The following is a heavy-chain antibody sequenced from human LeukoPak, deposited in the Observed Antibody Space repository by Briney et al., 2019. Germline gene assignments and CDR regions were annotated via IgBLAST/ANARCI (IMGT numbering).Heavy chain of an antibody. J-gene: IGHJ6*02. CDR3: ARDDFWSGYRAPFRYGMDV. V-gene: IGHV3-33*01. CDR1: GFTFSSYG. Sequence: GRSLRLSCAASGFTFSSYGVHWVRQAPGKGLEWVAVIWYDGSNKYYADSVKGRFTISRDNSKNTLYLQMNSLRAEDTAVYYCARDDFWSGYRAPFRYGMDVWGQGTTVTVSS. CDR2: IWYDGSNK. D-gene: IGHD3-3*01.